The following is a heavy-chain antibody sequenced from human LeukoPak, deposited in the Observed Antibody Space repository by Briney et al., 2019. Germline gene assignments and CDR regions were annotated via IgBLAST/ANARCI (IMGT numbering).Heavy chain of an antibody. D-gene: IGHD6-13*01. CDR3: AKVRWQQLVDFDY. CDR2: ISSNGGST. CDR1: GFTFSSYS. V-gene: IGHV3-64*04. J-gene: IGHJ4*02. Sequence: PGGSLRLSCAASGFTFSSYSMNWVRQAPGKGLEYVSAISSNGGSTYYADSVKGRFTISRDNSKNTLYLQMNSLRAEDTAVYYCAKVRWQQLVDFDYWGQGTLVTVSS.